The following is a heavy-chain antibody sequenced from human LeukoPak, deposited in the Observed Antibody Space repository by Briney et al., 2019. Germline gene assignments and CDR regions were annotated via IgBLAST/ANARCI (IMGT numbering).Heavy chain of an antibody. J-gene: IGHJ4*02. Sequence: SETLSLTCTVSGGSISSSSYYWGWIRQPPGKGLEWIGSIYYSGSTYYNPSLKSRVTISVDTSKNQFSLKLSSVTAADTAVYYCARSGAVEMATLFTEFDYWGQGTLVTVSS. D-gene: IGHD5-24*01. CDR3: ARSGAVEMATLFTEFDY. V-gene: IGHV4-39*07. CDR2: IYYSGST. CDR1: GGSISSSSYY.